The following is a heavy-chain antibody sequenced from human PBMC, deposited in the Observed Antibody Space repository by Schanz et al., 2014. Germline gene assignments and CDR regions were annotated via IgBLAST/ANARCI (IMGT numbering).Heavy chain of an antibody. CDR3: ARDDCYTDASDI. V-gene: IGHV4-31*03. CDR1: GGSLTSGGDH. D-gene: IGHD2-21*02. CDR2: ISYNGNT. J-gene: IGHJ3*02. Sequence: QVQLQESGPGLVKPSQTLSLTCTVSGGSLTSGGDHWTWIRHHPEKGLEWIGYISYNGNTDYNPSLKSRVSISRDTSQNPFSLRLASITAADAAVYFCARDDCYTDASDIWGQGTLVTVSS.